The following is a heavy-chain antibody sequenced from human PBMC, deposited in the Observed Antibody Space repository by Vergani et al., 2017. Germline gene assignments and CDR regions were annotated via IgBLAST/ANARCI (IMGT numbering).Heavy chain of an antibody. D-gene: IGHD3-22*01. J-gene: IGHJ4*02. V-gene: IGHV3-15*01. CDR3: ARDTETYYYDSSGYYDY. CDR2: IKSKTDGGTT. Sequence: EVQLVESGGGLVKPGGSLRLSCAASGFTFSNAWMSWVRQAPGKGLEWVGRIKSKTDGGTTDYAAPVKGRFTISRDNAKNSLYLQMNSLRDEDTAVYYCARDTETYYYDSSGYYDYWGQGTLVTVSS. CDR1: GFTFSNAW.